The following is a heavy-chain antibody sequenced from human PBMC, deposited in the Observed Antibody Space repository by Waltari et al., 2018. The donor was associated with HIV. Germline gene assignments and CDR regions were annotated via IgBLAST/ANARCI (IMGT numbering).Heavy chain of an antibody. J-gene: IGHJ4*02. CDR1: GLGFNNAW. CDR2: IKSKTDGETI. CDR3: STDRIDRC. V-gene: IGHV3-15*01. D-gene: IGHD2-15*01. Sequence: EVQLVESGGGLVRPGGSLKLSCAASGLGFNNAWMSWVRQAPGKGLEWVGRIKSKTDGETIEYAAPVKGRFTISRDDSKNTLYLQMNSLKTEDTAVYYCSTDRIDRCWGQGTLVTVSS.